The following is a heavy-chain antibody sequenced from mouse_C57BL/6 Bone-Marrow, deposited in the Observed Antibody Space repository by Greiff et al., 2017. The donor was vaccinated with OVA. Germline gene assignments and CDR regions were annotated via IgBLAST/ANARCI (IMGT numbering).Heavy chain of an antibody. J-gene: IGHJ2*01. Sequence: VKLMESGAELVRPGASVKLSCKASGYTFTDYYINWVKQRPGQGLEWIARIYPGSGNTYYNEKFKGKATLTAEKSSSTAYMQLSSLTSEDSAVYFCARADYYGSSSHYFDYWGQGTTLTVSS. D-gene: IGHD1-1*01. CDR2: IYPGSGNT. CDR3: ARADYYGSSSHYFDY. V-gene: IGHV1-76*01. CDR1: GYTFTDYY.